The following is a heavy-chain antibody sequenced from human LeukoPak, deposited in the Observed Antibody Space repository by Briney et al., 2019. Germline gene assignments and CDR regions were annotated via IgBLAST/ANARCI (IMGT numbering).Heavy chain of an antibody. J-gene: IGHJ4*02. CDR1: GFTFSDYS. Sequence: GGSLRLSCAASGFTFSDYSVNWVRQAPGKGLEWNSYISASSATIHYADSVKGRFSISRDNAKNSLYLQVNSLRAEDTAVYYCARDLNWGLDYWGQGTLVTVSS. D-gene: IGHD7-27*01. V-gene: IGHV3-48*01. CDR2: ISASSATI. CDR3: ARDLNWGLDY.